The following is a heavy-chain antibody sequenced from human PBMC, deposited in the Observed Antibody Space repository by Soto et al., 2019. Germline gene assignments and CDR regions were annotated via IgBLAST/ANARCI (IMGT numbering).Heavy chain of an antibody. D-gene: IGHD3-22*01. CDR3: ARDLGFRNETDSSGYYHLSFGY. V-gene: IGHV4-31*03. J-gene: IGHJ4*02. CDR1: GGSISSGGYY. CDR2: IYYSGST. Sequence: PSETLSLTCTVSGGSISSGGYYWSWIRHHPGKGLEWIGYIYYSGSTYYNPSLKSRVTISVDTSKNQFSLKLSSVTAADTAVYYCARDLGFRNETDSSGYYHLSFGYWGQGTLVTVSS.